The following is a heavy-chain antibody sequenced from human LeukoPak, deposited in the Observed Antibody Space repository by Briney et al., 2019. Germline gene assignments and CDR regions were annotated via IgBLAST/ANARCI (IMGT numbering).Heavy chain of an antibody. Sequence: GGSLRLSCAASGFTFSSYAMHWVRQAPGKGLEWVAVISYDGSNKYYADSVKGRFTISRDNSKNTLYLQMNSLRAEDTAVYYCARVNGYSSSWSGSGAFDIWGQGTMVTVSS. CDR2: ISYDGSNK. J-gene: IGHJ3*02. V-gene: IGHV3-30-3*01. CDR1: GFTFSSYA. D-gene: IGHD6-13*01. CDR3: ARVNGYSSSWSGSGAFDI.